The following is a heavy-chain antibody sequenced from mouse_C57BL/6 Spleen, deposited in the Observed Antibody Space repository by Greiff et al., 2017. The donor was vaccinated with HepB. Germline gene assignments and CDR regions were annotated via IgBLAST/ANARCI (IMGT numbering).Heavy chain of an antibody. CDR3: ARSRYYYGSSYLDY. Sequence: DVQLQESGPELVKPGASVKIPCKASGYTFTDYNMDWVKQSHGKSLEWIGDINPNNGGTIYNQKFKGKATLTVDKSSSTAYMELRSLTSEDTAVYYCARSRYYYGSSYLDYWGQGTSVTVSS. CDR2: INPNNGGT. J-gene: IGHJ4*01. CDR1: GYTFTDYN. D-gene: IGHD1-1*01. V-gene: IGHV1-18*01.